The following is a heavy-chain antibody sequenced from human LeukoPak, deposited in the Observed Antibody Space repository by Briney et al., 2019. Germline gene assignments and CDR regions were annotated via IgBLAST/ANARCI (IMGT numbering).Heavy chain of an antibody. CDR3: ASLSCPLNYDSSGCDY. Sequence: GGSLRLSCAASGFTLSSYGMHWVRQAPGKGLEWVAVIWYDGSNKYYADSVKGRFTISRDNSKNTLYLQMNSLRAEDTAVYYCASLSCPLNYDSSGCDYWGQGTLVTVSS. V-gene: IGHV3-33*01. J-gene: IGHJ4*02. D-gene: IGHD3-22*01. CDR1: GFTLSSYG. CDR2: IWYDGSNK.